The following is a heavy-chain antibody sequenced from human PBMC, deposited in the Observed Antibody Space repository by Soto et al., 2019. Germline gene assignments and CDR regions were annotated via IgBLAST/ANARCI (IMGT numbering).Heavy chain of an antibody. CDR3: ARRYGSVFDY. Sequence: SEPLCLTCTASGGSSSGYDGSWIRQPPGKGLEWIGYIYYSGSTKYNPSLKSRVTISVDTSKNQFSLKLSSVTAADTAVYYCARRYGSVFDYWGQGTLVTVSS. D-gene: IGHD6-19*01. V-gene: IGHV4-59*01. J-gene: IGHJ4*02. CDR2: IYYSGST. CDR1: GGSSSGYD.